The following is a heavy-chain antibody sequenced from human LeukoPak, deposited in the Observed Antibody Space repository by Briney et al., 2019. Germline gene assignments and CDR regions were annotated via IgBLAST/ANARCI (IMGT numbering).Heavy chain of an antibody. J-gene: IGHJ4*02. CDR1: GGSISSNNYY. CDR2: IYYSGST. V-gene: IGHV4-39*07. Sequence: SETLSLTCTVSGGSISSNNYYWGWIRQPPGQGLEGIGSIYYSGSTYYNPSLKSRVTISVDTSKDQFSLKLSSVTAADTAVYYCARGDRGDPSRFEYWGQGTLVTVSS. D-gene: IGHD4-17*01. CDR3: ARGDRGDPSRFEY.